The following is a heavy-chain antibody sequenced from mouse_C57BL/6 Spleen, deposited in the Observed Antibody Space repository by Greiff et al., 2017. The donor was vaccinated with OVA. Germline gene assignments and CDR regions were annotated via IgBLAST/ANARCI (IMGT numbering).Heavy chain of an antibody. Sequence: QVQLQQPGAELVMPGASVKLSCKASGYTFTSYWMHWVKQRPGQGLEWIGEIDPSDSYTNYNQKFKGKSTLTVDKSSSTAYMQLSSLTSEDSAVYYCASDYGSRAWFAYWGQGTLVTVSA. J-gene: IGHJ3*01. D-gene: IGHD1-1*01. V-gene: IGHV1-69*01. CDR1: GYTFTSYW. CDR2: IDPSDSYT. CDR3: ASDYGSRAWFAY.